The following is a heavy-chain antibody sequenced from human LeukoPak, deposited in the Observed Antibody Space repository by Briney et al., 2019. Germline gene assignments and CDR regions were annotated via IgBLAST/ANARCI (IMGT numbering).Heavy chain of an antibody. CDR2: IIPIFGTA. V-gene: IGHV1-69*05. CDR3: ARDGGYDSSGIDAFDI. Sequence: SVKVSCKASGGTFSSYAISWVRQAPGQGLEWMGRIIPIFGTANYAKKFQGRVKITTEEDKSKDYMELRSLRSEDTAVYYCARDGGYDSSGIDAFDIWGQGTMVTVSS. CDR1: GGTFSSYA. D-gene: IGHD3-22*01. J-gene: IGHJ3*02.